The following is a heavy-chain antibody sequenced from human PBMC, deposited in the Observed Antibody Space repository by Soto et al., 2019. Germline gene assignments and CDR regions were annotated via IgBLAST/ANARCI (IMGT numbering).Heavy chain of an antibody. Sequence: EVQLLESGGGLVQPGGSLRLSCAASGFTFSSYAMRWVRQAPGKGREWVSAISGSGGSTYYADSVKGRFTISRDNSKNTLYLQMNSLRAEDTAVYYGARRGSGSDYDYWGQGSVVTASS. CDR1: GFTFSSYA. D-gene: IGHD1-26*01. CDR3: ARRGSGSDYDY. V-gene: IGHV3-23*01. CDR2: ISGSGGST. J-gene: IGHJ4*02.